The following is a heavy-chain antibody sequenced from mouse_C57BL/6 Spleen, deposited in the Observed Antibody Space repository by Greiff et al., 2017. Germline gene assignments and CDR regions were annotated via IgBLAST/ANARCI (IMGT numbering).Heavy chain of an antibody. CDR3: ARHEENFYAMDY. CDR2: FYPGSGSI. J-gene: IGHJ4*01. V-gene: IGHV1-62-2*01. Sequence: QVQLQQSGAELVKPGASVKLSCKASGYTFTEYTINWVKQRSGQGLEWIGWFYPGSGSIKYNEKFKDKATLTADKSSSTVYMELSSLTSDDSAVYICARHEENFYAMDYWGQGTSVTVSS. CDR1: GYTFTEYT.